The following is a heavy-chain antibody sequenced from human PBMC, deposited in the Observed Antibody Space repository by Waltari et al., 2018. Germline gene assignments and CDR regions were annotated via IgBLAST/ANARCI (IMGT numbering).Heavy chain of an antibody. CDR1: GYTFTGYS. V-gene: IGHV1-2*06. D-gene: IGHD2-15*01. CDR2: INPNSGGT. J-gene: IGHJ4*02. Sequence: QVQLVQSGAEVKKPGPSVKVSCTASGYTFTGYSMHWVRQAPGQGLEWMGRINPNSGGTNYAQKFQGRVTMTRDTSISTAYMELSRLRSDDTAVYYCARDLPRYCSGGSCYSLDYWGQGTLVTVSS. CDR3: ARDLPRYCSGGSCYSLDY.